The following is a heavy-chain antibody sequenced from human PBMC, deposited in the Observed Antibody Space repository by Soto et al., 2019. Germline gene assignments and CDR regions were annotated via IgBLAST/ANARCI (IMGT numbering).Heavy chain of an antibody. CDR1: GFTFSSYG. V-gene: IGHV3-30*18. Sequence: QVQLVESGGGVVQPGRSLRLSCAASGFTFSSYGMHWVRQAPGKGLEWVAVISYDGSNKYYADSVKGRFTISRDNSKNTLYLQMNSLRAEDTAVYYCAKGEGDWNYLSLPDYWGQGTLVTVSS. CDR3: AKGEGDWNYLSLPDY. CDR2: ISYDGSNK. D-gene: IGHD1-7*01. J-gene: IGHJ4*02.